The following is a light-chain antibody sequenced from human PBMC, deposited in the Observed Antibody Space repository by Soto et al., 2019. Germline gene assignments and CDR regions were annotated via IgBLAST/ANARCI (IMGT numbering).Light chain of an antibody. V-gene: IGLV1-44*01. CDR2: SIN. J-gene: IGLJ2*01. Sequence: QAVVTQPPSASGTPGQRVTISCSGSSSNIGTHPVHWYQQLPGTAPKLLIYSINQRPSGVRDRFSGSKSGTSASLAISGLQSEDEADYYCATWDDSLNGVVFGGGTKLTVL. CDR1: SSNIGTHP. CDR3: ATWDDSLNGVV.